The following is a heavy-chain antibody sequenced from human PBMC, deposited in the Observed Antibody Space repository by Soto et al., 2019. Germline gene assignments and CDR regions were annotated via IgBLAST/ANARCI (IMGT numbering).Heavy chain of an antibody. Sequence: QVQLVESGGGVVQPGRSLRLSCAASGFTFSSYGMHWVRQAPGKGLEWVAVISYDGSNKYYADSVKGRFTISRDNSKNTLYLQMNSLRAEDTAVYYCAKDSDSSGWWSGSVNFEYWGQGTLVTVSS. CDR2: ISYDGSNK. D-gene: IGHD6-19*01. CDR1: GFTFSSYG. J-gene: IGHJ4*02. V-gene: IGHV3-30*18. CDR3: AKDSDSSGWWSGSVNFEY.